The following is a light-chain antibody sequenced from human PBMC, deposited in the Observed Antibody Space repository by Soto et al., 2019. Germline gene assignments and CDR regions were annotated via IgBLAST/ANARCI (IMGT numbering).Light chain of an antibody. Sequence: HSALTHPSSVSGSPGQSITISCTGTSSDVGAYNFVSWHQQHPGKAPKLMIYNVYDRPSGISYRFSGSKSGNTASLTISGLQGEDEADYYRSAYTVSRTYVFGTGTKVTVL. CDR1: SSDVGAYNF. CDR3: SAYTVSRTYV. J-gene: IGLJ1*01. CDR2: NVY. V-gene: IGLV2-14*03.